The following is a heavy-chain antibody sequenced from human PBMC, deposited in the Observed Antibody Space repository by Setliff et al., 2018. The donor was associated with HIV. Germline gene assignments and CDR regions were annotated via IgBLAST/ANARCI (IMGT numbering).Heavy chain of an antibody. CDR3: ARDKAGRAVAGSFYWYFDL. J-gene: IGHJ2*01. CDR1: GGSISSGSYY. D-gene: IGHD6-19*01. V-gene: IGHV4-61*02. CDR2: IYTSGST. Sequence: KPSETLSLTCTVSGGSISSGSYYWSWIRQPAGKGLEWIGRIYTSGSTNYNPSLKSRVTISVDTSKNQFSLKLSSVTAADTAVYYCARDKAGRAVAGSFYWYFDLWGRGTLVTVSS.